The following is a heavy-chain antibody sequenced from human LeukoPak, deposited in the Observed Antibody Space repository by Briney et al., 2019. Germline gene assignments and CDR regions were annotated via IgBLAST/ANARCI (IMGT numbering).Heavy chain of an antibody. D-gene: IGHD3-3*01. CDR2: INHDGREK. CDR1: GFSFSSYW. Sequence: SGGSLRLSCVPSGFSFSSYWMSWVHQAPGKGLEWVASINHDGREKYYVDSMKGRFTISRDNAKNLLYLQTNNLRAEDTAVYHCARVVIIGVVMPFYGMDVWGQGTTVTVSS. V-gene: IGHV3-7*03. CDR3: ARVVIIGVVMPFYGMDV. J-gene: IGHJ6*02.